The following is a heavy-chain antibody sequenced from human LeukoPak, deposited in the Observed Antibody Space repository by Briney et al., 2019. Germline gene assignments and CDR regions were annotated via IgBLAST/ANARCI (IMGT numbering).Heavy chain of an antibody. D-gene: IGHD5-12*01. CDR2: IRYDGSNK. CDR1: GFTFSSYG. V-gene: IGHV3-30*02. CDR3: AKDRFRATISSFDY. Sequence: PGGSLRLSCAASGFTFSSYGMHWVRQAPGKGLEWVAFIRYDGSNKYYADSVKGRFTISRDNSKNTLYLQMNSLRAEDTAVYHCAKDRFRATISSFDYWGQGTLVTVSS. J-gene: IGHJ4*02.